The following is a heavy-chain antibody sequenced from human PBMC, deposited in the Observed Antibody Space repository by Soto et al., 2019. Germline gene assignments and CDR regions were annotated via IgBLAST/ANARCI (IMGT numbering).Heavy chain of an antibody. D-gene: IGHD3-10*01. CDR3: AREPMVRGVISNNWFDP. CDR1: GGTFSSYA. V-gene: IGHV1-69*12. CDR2: IIPIFGTA. J-gene: IGHJ5*02. Sequence: QVQLVQSGAEVKKPGSSVKVSCKASGGTFSSYAISWVRQAPGQGLEWMGGIIPIFGTANYAQKFQGRVTITAXXSXSXXYMELSSLRSEDTAVYYCAREPMVRGVISNNWFDPWGQGTLVTVSS.